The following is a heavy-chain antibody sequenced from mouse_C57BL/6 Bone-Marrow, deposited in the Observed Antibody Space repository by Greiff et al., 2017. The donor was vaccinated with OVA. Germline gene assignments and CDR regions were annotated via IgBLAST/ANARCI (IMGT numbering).Heavy chain of an antibody. Sequence: EVKLMESGGGLVQSGRSLRLSCATSGFTFSDFYMEWVRQAPGKGLEWIAASRNKANDYTTEYSASVKGRFIVSRDTSQSILYLQMNALRAEDTAIYYCARDAAYDGYFNYYAMDYWGQGTSVTVSS. D-gene: IGHD2-3*01. CDR1: GFTFSDFY. CDR2: SRNKANDYTT. V-gene: IGHV7-1*01. CDR3: ARDAAYDGYFNYYAMDY. J-gene: IGHJ4*01.